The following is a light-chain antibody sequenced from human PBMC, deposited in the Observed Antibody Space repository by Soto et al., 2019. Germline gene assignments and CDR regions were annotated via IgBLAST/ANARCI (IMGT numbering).Light chain of an antibody. CDR1: QDISNF. J-gene: IGKJ4*01. V-gene: IGKV1-33*01. CDR3: QQCDSLPLT. CDR2: DAS. Sequence: DLRMTQSPSSLPASVGDRVTITCRASQDISNFLNWYQLKPGKAPKVLIYDASNLETGVPSRFSGSGSGTEFTFTISSLQPEDIATYYCQQCDSLPLTFGGGTKVEIK.